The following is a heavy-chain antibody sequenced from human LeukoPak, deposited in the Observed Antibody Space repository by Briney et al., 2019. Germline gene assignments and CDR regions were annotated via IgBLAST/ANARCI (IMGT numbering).Heavy chain of an antibody. J-gene: IGHJ4*02. CDR1: GFTVSSNY. D-gene: IGHD4-17*01. CDR2: IYSGGST. V-gene: IGHV3-66*01. CDR3: AREGDGDSRSHDY. Sequence: AGGSLRLSCAASGFTVSSNYMSWVRQAPGKGLEWVSVIYSGGSTYYADSVKGRFTISRDNSKNTLYLQMNSLRAEDTAVYYCAREGDGDSRSHDYWGQGTLVTVSS.